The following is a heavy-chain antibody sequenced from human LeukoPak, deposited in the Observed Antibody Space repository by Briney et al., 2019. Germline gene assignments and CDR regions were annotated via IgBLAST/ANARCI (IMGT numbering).Heavy chain of an antibody. Sequence: GRTLRLSCSMSGFTLSHYAMSWVRQAPGKGLEWVSTIGGGGGRTDYTDSVKGRFTISRDNSKNTLYLQMNSLKAEDTAVYYCAKRAREARNSDFDYWGPGTLVTVSS. J-gene: IGHJ4*02. V-gene: IGHV3-23*01. D-gene: IGHD1-26*01. CDR1: GFTLSHYA. CDR2: IGGGGGRT. CDR3: AKRAREARNSDFDY.